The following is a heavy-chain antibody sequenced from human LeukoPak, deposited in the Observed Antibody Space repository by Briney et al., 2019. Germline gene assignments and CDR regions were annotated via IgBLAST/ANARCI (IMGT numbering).Heavy chain of an antibody. CDR2: MNPNSGNT. J-gene: IGHJ3*02. V-gene: IGHV1-8*01. D-gene: IGHD3-22*01. Sequence: ASVKVSCKASGYTFTSYDINWVRQATGQGLEWMGWMNPNSGNTGYAQKFQGRVTMTRNTSIGTAYMELSSLRSEDTAVYYCAKSSYYYDSSGYYYRNAFDIWGQGTMVTVSS. CDR1: GYTFTSYD. CDR3: AKSSYYYDSSGYYYRNAFDI.